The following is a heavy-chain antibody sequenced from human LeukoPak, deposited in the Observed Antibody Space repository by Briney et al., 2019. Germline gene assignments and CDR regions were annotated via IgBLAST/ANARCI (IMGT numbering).Heavy chain of an antibody. CDR1: GFTFSSYA. Sequence: GGSLRLSCGASGFTFSSYAMSWVRQAPGKGLEWVSGISGSGGSTYYPDSVKGRFTISRDNSKNTAYLQMNSLKTEDTAVYYCRLRESGDDASDMWGQGTMVTVSS. V-gene: IGHV3-23*01. CDR2: ISGSGGST. J-gene: IGHJ3*02. D-gene: IGHD3-16*01. CDR3: RLRESGDDASDM.